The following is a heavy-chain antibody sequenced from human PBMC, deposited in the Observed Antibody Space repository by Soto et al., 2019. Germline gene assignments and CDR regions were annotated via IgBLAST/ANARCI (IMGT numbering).Heavy chain of an antibody. Sequence: GASVKVSCKASGYTFTSYAMHWVRQAPGQGLEWMGWINAGNGNTKYSQKFQGRVTITRDTSASTAYMELSSLRSEDTAVYYCAREAYDYIWGSYRYRDYYYYMDVWGKGTTVTVSS. CDR1: GYTFTSYA. D-gene: IGHD3-16*02. J-gene: IGHJ6*03. V-gene: IGHV1-3*01. CDR3: AREAYDYIWGSYRYRDYYYYMDV. CDR2: INAGNGNT.